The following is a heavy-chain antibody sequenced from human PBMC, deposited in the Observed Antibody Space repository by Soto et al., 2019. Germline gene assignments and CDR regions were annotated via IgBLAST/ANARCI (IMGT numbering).Heavy chain of an antibody. CDR2: ISWNTYTI. V-gene: IGHV3-9*01. J-gene: IGHJ3*01. Sequence: EVQLVESGGGLVQPGRSLRLSCAASGFTFDDYAMHWVRQAPGKGLEWVSGISWNTYTIDYADSVKGRFTISRDNAKNSLYLQMNSLRAEDPALYYCAKDRVRGRFGESYLDVWGQGTMVTVSS. D-gene: IGHD3-10*01. CDR1: GFTFDDYA. CDR3: AKDRVRGRFGESYLDV.